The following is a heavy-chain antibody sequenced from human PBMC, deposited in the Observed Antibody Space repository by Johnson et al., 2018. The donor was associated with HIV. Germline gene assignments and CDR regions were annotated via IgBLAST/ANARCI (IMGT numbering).Heavy chain of an antibody. V-gene: IGHV3-30*03. CDR3: AITAADDAFDI. CDR2: ISYDGSSK. Sequence: VQLVESGGGVVQPGRSLRLSCAASRFTFSNYDIHWVRQAPGKGLEWVAVISYDGSSKFYADSVKGRFAISRDNSKNTLYLQMNSLRAEDTAVDYCAITAADDAFDIWGQGTMVTVS. CDR1: RFTFSNYD. D-gene: IGHD6-13*01. J-gene: IGHJ3*02.